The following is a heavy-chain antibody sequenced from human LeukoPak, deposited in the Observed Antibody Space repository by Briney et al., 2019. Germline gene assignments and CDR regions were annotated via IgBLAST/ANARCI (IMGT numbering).Heavy chain of an antibody. J-gene: IGHJ4*02. Sequence: PGESLRLSCAASGFTFSSYSMNWVRQAPGKGLEWVSSVSTTGSTIYYADSVKGRCTTSRDNATNSLYLQKNNLRAEDTAVYYCARDVGYYGSGSYYGGYYFDYWGQGTLVTVSP. CDR3: ARDVGYYGSGSYYGGYYFDY. V-gene: IGHV3-48*04. CDR1: GFTFSSYS. CDR2: VSTTGSTI. D-gene: IGHD3-10*01.